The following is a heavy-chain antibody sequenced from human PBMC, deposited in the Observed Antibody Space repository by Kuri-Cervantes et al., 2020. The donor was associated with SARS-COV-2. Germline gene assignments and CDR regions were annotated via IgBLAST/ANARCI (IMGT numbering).Heavy chain of an antibody. CDR1: GYTFTSYG. V-gene: IGHV1-18*01. CDR2: ISAYNGNT. D-gene: IGHD3-3*01. CDR3: ARENYDFWSGYTTLFDY. J-gene: IGHJ4*02. Sequence: ASVKVSCKASGYTFTSYGISWVRQAPGQGLEWMGWISAYNGNTNYAQKLQGRVTMTTDTSTSTAYMELRSLGSDDTAVYYCARENYDFWSGYTTLFDYWGQGTLVTVSS.